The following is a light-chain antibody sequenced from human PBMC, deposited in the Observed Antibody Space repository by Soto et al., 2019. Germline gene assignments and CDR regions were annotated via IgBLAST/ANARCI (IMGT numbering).Light chain of an antibody. J-gene: IGKJ5*01. Sequence: EILLTQSPVALSLSPGERATLSCRASQNIRSSYLAWYQQKPGQAPRLLFYGASSRVTGIPGRLSASGSGAEFTLTISRMEPEDFAVYFCQQYGHSLTFGHGTRLEIK. CDR2: GAS. V-gene: IGKV3-20*01. CDR3: QQYGHSLT. CDR1: QNIRSSY.